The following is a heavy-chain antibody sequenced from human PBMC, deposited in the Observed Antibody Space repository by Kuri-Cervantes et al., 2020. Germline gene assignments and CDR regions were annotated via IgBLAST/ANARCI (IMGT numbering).Heavy chain of an antibody. D-gene: IGHD7-27*01. CDR2: IYYSGST. V-gene: IGHV4-59*08. J-gene: IGHJ4*02. Sequence: SETLSLTCTVSGGSISSYYWSWIRQPPGKGLEWIGYIYYSGSTNYNPSLKSRVTISVDTSKNQFSLKLSSVTAADTAVYYCARPLTGRENYFDYWGQGTLVTVSS. CDR3: ARPLTGRENYFDY. CDR1: GGSISSYY.